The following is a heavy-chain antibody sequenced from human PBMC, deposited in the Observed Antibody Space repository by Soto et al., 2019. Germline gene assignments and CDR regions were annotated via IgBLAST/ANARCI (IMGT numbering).Heavy chain of an antibody. V-gene: IGHV3-23*01. CDR1: GFTFSSYA. CDR2: ISGSGGST. Sequence: GGSLRLSCAASGFTFSSYAMSWVRQAPGKGLKWVSAISGSGGSTYYADSVKARFTISRDNSKHPLYLQMNRLRAEDTAVYYRAKDPFFIIRRVPRGLFDYPCQGPLVTLSS. CDR3: AKDPFFIIRRVPRGLFDY. J-gene: IGHJ4*02. D-gene: IGHD3-10*01.